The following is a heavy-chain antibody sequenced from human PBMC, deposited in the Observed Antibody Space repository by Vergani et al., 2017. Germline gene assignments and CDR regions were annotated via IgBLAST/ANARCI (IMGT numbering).Heavy chain of an antibody. Sequence: EVQLVESGGGLVQPGGSLRLSCAASGFTFSSYWMSWVRQAPGKGLEWVANIKRDGSEKYYVDSVKGRFTISRDNAKNSLYLQMNSLRAGDTAVYYCARLPDDGVPDYWGQGTLVTVSS. CDR1: GFTFSSYW. J-gene: IGHJ4*02. CDR3: ARLPDDGVPDY. D-gene: IGHD2-8*01. V-gene: IGHV3-7*01. CDR2: IKRDGSEK.